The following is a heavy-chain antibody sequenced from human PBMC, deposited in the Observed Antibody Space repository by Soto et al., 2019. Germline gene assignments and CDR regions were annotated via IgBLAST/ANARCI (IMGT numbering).Heavy chain of an antibody. Sequence: PSQTLSLTCAVSGGSISSGGYSWSWIRQPPGKGLEWIGYIYHSGSTYYNPSLKSRVTISVDRSKNQFSLELSSVTAADTAVYYCARARGQWLVLGYNWFDPWGQGTLVTXSS. CDR3: ARARGQWLVLGYNWFDP. V-gene: IGHV4-30-2*01. CDR1: GGSISSGGYS. CDR2: IYHSGST. J-gene: IGHJ5*02. D-gene: IGHD6-19*01.